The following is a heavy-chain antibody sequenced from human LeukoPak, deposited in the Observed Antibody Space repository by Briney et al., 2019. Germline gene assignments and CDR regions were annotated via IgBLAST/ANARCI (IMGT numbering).Heavy chain of an antibody. D-gene: IGHD3-10*01. CDR3: ARDTTMVRGGGMDV. CDR2: IRYDGNDK. Sequence: GGSLRLSCAASGFTFPGYGVHWVRQAPGKGLEWVTFIRYDGNDKHYADSVKGRFTISRDNAKNSLYLQMNSLRAEDTAVYYCARDTTMVRGGGMDVWGQGTTVTVSS. J-gene: IGHJ6*02. CDR1: GFTFPGYG. V-gene: IGHV3-30*02.